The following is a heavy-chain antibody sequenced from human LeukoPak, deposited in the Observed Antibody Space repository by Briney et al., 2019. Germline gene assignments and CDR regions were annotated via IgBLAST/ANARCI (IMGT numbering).Heavy chain of an antibody. V-gene: IGHV3-11*05. CDR3: ARDHYYDTSGYIDY. CDR1: GFTFRSYA. Sequence: PGGSLRLSCAGSGFTFRSYAMSWVRQAPGQGLEWVSYISSTSAYTNYADSVKGRFTISRDNAKNSLYLQMSSLRVEDTAVYYCARDHYYDTSGYIDYWGQGSLVTVSS. CDR2: ISSTSAYT. J-gene: IGHJ4*02. D-gene: IGHD3-22*01.